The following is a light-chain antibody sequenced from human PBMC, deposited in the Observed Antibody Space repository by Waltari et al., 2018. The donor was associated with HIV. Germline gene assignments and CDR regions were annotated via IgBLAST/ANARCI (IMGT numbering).Light chain of an antibody. CDR2: YDD. CDR1: SSNNGNNA. Sequence: QSVLTQPPSVSAAPRQRVTISCSGSSSNNGNNAVNWYQQLPGKAPKLLIYYDDLLPSGVSARFSGSKSGTSASLAISGLHSDDEADYYCAAWDDSLHGYVFGPGTKVTV. V-gene: IGLV1-36*01. J-gene: IGLJ1*01. CDR3: AAWDDSLHGYV.